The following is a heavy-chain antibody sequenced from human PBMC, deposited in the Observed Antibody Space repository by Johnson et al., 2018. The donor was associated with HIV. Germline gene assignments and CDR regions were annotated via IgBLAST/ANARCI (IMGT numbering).Heavy chain of an antibody. CDR2: ISFDGGNK. V-gene: IGHV3-30*04. J-gene: IGHJ3*02. CDR1: GFTFSSYA. D-gene: IGHD3-22*01. Sequence: QVQLVESGGGLVQPGGSLRLSCSASGFTFSSYAMHWVRKAPGKGLEYVAVISFDGGNKLYADSVKGRFTISRDNSKNTLSLQMNSLRAEDTAVYYCVYDSSGYYAFDIWGQGTMVTVSS. CDR3: VYDSSGYYAFDI.